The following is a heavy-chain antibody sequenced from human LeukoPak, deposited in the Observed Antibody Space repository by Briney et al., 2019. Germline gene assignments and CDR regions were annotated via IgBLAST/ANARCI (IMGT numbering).Heavy chain of an antibody. Sequence: PSETLSLTCTVSGGSISSYYWTWIRQPPGEGLDWIGYIYYSGSTNYNPSLESRVTISIDTSKNQFSLKLSSVTAAVTAVYYCARGYYGSGSYYHYYYFDYWGQGTLVTVSS. CDR2: IYYSGST. V-gene: IGHV4-59*01. CDR1: GGSISSYY. CDR3: ARGYYGSGSYYHYYYFDY. D-gene: IGHD3-10*01. J-gene: IGHJ4*02.